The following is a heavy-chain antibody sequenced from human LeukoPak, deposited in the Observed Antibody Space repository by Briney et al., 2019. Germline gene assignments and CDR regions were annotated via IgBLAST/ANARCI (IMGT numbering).Heavy chain of an antibody. CDR3: AKVALPSYGDLPDY. J-gene: IGHJ4*02. D-gene: IGHD4-17*01. Sequence: GGSLRLSCAVSGFAFGSEAKSWVRQSPARGLEWVASISPGGGTTYYADYVKGRFTISRDNSNNTLYVQMNSLRAEDTAVYYCAKVALPSYGDLPDYWGQGTLVTVSS. V-gene: IGHV3-23*01. CDR2: ISPGGGTT. CDR1: GFAFGSEA.